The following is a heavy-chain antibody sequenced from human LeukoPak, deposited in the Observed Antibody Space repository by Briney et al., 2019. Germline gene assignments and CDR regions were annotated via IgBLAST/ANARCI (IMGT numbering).Heavy chain of an antibody. D-gene: IGHD6-13*01. CDR1: GFTFSSYG. CDR2: ISYDGSNK. J-gene: IGHJ4*02. Sequence: GGSLRLSCAASGFTFSSYGMHWVRQAPGKGLEWVAVISYDGSNKYYADSVKGRFTISRDNSKSTLYLQMNSLRAEDTAVYYCAKGHGVSIAAAGTLDYWGQGTLVTVSS. CDR3: AKGHGVSIAAAGTLDY. V-gene: IGHV3-30*18.